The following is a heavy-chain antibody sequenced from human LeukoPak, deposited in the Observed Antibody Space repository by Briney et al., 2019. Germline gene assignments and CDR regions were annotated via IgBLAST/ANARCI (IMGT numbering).Heavy chain of an antibody. J-gene: IGHJ4*02. CDR1: GYSISSGYY. Sequence: SETLFLTCTVSGYSISSGYYWGWIRPPPGKGLEWIGSIYHSGSTYYNPSLKSRVTISIDASKNQFSLRLSSVTAADTAVYYCTRGGELMNFWGQGTLVTVSS. D-gene: IGHD1-26*01. CDR2: IYHSGST. V-gene: IGHV4-38-2*02. CDR3: TRGGELMNF.